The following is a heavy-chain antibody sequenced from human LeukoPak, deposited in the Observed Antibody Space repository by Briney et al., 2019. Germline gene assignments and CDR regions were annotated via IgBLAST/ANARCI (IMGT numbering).Heavy chain of an antibody. J-gene: IGHJ4*02. CDR1: GFTCSTYA. V-gene: IGHV3-23*01. D-gene: IGHD6-19*01. CDR3: ARGQSGTRGWYTVDY. CDR2: IRPDGDRT. Sequence: GGSLRRSCAASGFTCSTYAITWVRQGPGKGLDWVSAIRPDGDRTYYANSVRGRFTISRDNSKDKGYLQINGLRIEDTAVYYWARGQSGTRGWYTVDYWGQGTLGTVSS.